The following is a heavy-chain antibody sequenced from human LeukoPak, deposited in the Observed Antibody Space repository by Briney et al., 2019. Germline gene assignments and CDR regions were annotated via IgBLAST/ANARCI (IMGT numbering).Heavy chain of an antibody. CDR2: ISGNGDFT. CDR1: GFIFNTYA. D-gene: IGHD4-23*01. V-gene: IGHV3-23*01. CDR3: AKVADYGGNHGYFDY. J-gene: IGHJ4*02. Sequence: GGSLRLSCAASGFIFNTYAVNWVRQAPGKGLEWVSAISGNGDFTYYADSVRGRFSISRDNSRNTLYLQMNSLRAEDTAVYYCAKVADYGGNHGYFDYWGQGTLVTVSS.